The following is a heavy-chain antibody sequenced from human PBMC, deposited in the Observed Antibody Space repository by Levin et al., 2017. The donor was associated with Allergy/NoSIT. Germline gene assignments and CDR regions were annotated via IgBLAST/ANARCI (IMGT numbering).Heavy chain of an antibody. CDR1: GFTFSSYS. CDR3: ARDRDEWLDAFDY. J-gene: IGHJ4*02. CDR2: ISSSSSYI. V-gene: IGHV3-21*01. Sequence: GGSLRLSCAASGFTFSSYSMNWVRQAPGKGLEWVSSISSSSSYIYYADSVKGRFTISRDNAKNSLYLQMNSLRAEDTAVYYCARDRDEWLDAFDYWGQGTLVTVSS. D-gene: IGHD6-19*01.